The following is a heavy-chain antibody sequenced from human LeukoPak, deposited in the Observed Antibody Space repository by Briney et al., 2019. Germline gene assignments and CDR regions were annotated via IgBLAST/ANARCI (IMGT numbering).Heavy chain of an antibody. CDR2: ISGSGGST. CDR3: AKRPHYYDSSGYYYV. D-gene: IGHD3-22*01. CDR1: GFTFSSYS. J-gene: IGHJ4*02. Sequence: GGSLRLSCAASGFTFSSYSMNWVRQAPGKGLEWVSAISGSGGSTYYADSVKGRFTISRDNSKNTLYLQMNSLRAEDTAVYYCAKRPHYYDSSGYYYVWGQGTLVTVSS. V-gene: IGHV3-23*01.